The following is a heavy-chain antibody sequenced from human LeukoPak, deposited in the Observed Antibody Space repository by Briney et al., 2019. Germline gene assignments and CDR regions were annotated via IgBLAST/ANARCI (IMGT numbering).Heavy chain of an antibody. CDR1: GFTVSSNH. CDR3: ARGPAGYN. J-gene: IGHJ4*02. V-gene: IGHV3-53*01. CDR2: IYSGGST. Sequence: PGGSLRVSCAASGFTVSSNHMSWVRQAPGKGLEWVSVIYSGGSTDYADSVKGRFTISRDNSKNTLYLQMNSLRAEDTAVYHCARGPAGYNWGQGTLVTVSS. D-gene: IGHD1-1*01.